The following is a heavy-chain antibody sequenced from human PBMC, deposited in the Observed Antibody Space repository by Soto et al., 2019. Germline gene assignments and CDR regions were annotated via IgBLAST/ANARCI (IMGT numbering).Heavy chain of an antibody. J-gene: IGHJ4*02. Sequence: QVQLVQSGAEVKKPGSPVKVSCKVPGGTFSSIPIGWVRKAPGQGLEWMGGIIPIFGTANYAQKFQGRVTITADESTSTAYMELSSLRSEDTAVYYCASHSSGWRPDYWGQGTLVTVSS. V-gene: IGHV1-69*01. CDR3: ASHSSGWRPDY. CDR1: GGTFSSIP. CDR2: IIPIFGTA. D-gene: IGHD6-19*01.